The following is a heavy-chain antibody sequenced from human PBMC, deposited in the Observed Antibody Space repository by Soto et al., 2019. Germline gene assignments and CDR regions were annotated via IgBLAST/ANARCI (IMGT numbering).Heavy chain of an antibody. D-gene: IGHD2-8*01. CDR1: GGSISSGEYY. CDR3: ARDGGFCTNGVCPVYYYYGMDV. CDR2: IYYSGTT. Sequence: SETLSLTCTVSGGSISSGEYYWSWIRQPPGEGLEWIGNIYYSGTTYNNPSLKSRITISVDTSNNQFSLKLSSVTAADTAVYYCARDGGFCTNGVCPVYYYYGMDVWAKGPRSPSP. J-gene: IGHJ6*02. V-gene: IGHV4-30-4*01.